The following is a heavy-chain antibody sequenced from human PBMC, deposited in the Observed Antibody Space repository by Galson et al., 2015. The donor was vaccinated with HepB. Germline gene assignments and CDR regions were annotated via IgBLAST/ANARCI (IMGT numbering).Heavy chain of an antibody. CDR1: GYTFTSYG. Sequence: SVKVSCKASGYTFTSYGISWVRQAPGQGLEWMGWISAYNGNTNYAQKLQGRVTMTTDTSTSTAYMELRSLRSDDTAVYYCARDLVIVPAAIPYCSGGSCYSSNWFDPWGQGTLVTVSS. J-gene: IGHJ5*02. CDR2: ISAYNGNT. V-gene: IGHV1-18*01. CDR3: ARDLVIVPAAIPYCSGGSCYSSNWFDP. D-gene: IGHD2-15*01.